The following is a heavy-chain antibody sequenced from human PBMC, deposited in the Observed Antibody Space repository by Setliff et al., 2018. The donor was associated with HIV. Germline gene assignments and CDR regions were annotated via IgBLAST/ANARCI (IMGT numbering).Heavy chain of an antibody. J-gene: IGHJ4*02. Sequence: GSLRLSCAASGFTFSSYSMNWVRQAPGKGLEWVSYISSSSDTIYYADSVKGRFTISRDNAKNSLYLQMNSLRVEDTAVYYCARDLSSGGSCKHFDYWGQGTLVTVSS. V-gene: IGHV3-48*01. CDR2: ISSSSDTI. CDR1: GFTFSSYS. CDR3: ARDLSSGGSCKHFDY. D-gene: IGHD2-15*01.